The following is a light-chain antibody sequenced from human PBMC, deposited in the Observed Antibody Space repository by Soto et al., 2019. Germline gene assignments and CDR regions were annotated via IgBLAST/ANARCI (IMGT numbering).Light chain of an antibody. CDR3: LQDYNYPWT. CDR2: DAS. J-gene: IGKJ1*01. V-gene: IGKV1-5*01. CDR1: QSINNW. Sequence: DLQMTQSPSTLSASVGDRVTITCRASQSINNWLAWYQQKPGKAPKLLIYDASSLESGVPSRFSGSGSGTEFTLTISSLQPDDFATYYCLQDYNYPWTFGQGTKVDIK.